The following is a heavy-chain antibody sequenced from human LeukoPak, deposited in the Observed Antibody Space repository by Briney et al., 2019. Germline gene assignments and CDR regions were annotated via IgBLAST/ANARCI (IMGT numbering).Heavy chain of an antibody. Sequence: ASVKVSCKASGGTFSSYAISWVRQAPGQGLEWMGGVIPIFGTANYAQKFQGRVTITTDESTSTAYMELSSLRSEDTAVYYCARGGKVRGVTIDYWGQGTLVTVSS. CDR3: ARGGKVRGVTIDY. CDR2: VIPIFGTA. D-gene: IGHD3-10*01. V-gene: IGHV1-69*05. CDR1: GGTFSSYA. J-gene: IGHJ4*02.